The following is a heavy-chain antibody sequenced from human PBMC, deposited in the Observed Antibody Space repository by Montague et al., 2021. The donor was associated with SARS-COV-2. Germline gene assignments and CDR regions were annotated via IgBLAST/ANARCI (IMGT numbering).Heavy chain of an antibody. CDR3: ARLGDGVVPSPILGVGPYYSYYFLDV. CDR2: IHHGGST. J-gene: IGHJ6*03. Sequence: SETLSLTCAVHGGSFSTYSWNWIRQPPGKGLEWIGEIHHGGSTNYNPSLKSRVTISAVTSTNQFSLKLTSVAAADTAVYYCARLGDGVVPSPILGVGPYYSYYFLDVWGKGTTVTVSS. CDR1: GGSFSTYS. D-gene: IGHD3-10*01. V-gene: IGHV4-34*01.